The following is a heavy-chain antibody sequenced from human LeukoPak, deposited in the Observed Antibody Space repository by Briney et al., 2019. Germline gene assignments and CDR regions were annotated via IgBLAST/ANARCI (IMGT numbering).Heavy chain of an antibody. CDR1: GFTFSSYA. CDR2: ISYDGSNK. D-gene: IGHD3-3*01. J-gene: IGHJ4*02. Sequence: PGGSLRLSCAASGFTFSSYAMHWVRQAPGKGLEWVAVISYDGSNKYYADSVKGRFTISRDNSKNTLYLQMNSLRAEDTAVYYCARDSPIGVVIIGYFDYWSQGTLVTVSS. CDR3: ARDSPIGVVIIGYFDY. V-gene: IGHV3-30-3*01.